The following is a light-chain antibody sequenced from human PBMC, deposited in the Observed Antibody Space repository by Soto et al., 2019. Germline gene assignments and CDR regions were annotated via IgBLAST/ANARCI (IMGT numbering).Light chain of an antibody. J-gene: IGKJ3*01. CDR3: QQYGSSPVFT. V-gene: IGKV3-20*01. CDR1: QSVSSSY. CDR2: GAS. Sequence: EIVLTQSPGTLSLSPGERATLSCRASQSVSSSYLAWYQQKPGQAPRLLIYGASSRATGIPDRFSGRGSGTDVTLTISRLETEDFAVYYGQQYGSSPVFTCGPGTKVDIK.